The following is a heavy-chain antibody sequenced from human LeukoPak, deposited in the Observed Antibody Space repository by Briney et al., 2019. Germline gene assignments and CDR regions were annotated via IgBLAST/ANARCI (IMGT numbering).Heavy chain of an antibody. J-gene: IGHJ4*02. CDR2: INPNSGGT. CDR1: GYTFTGYY. D-gene: IGHD3-10*01. CDR3: ARLDSMVRGARPY. Sequence: ASVKVSCKASGYTFTGYYMHWVRQAPGQGLEWMGWINPNSGGTNYAQKFQGWVTMTRDTSISTAYMELSRLRSDDTAVYYCARLDSMVRGARPYWGQGTLVTVSS. V-gene: IGHV1-2*04.